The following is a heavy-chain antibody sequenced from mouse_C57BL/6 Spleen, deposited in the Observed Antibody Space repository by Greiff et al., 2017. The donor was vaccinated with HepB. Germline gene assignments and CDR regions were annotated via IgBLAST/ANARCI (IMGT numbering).Heavy chain of an antibody. D-gene: IGHD2-5*01. CDR3: ARSLLYSNYFDY. CDR1: GYTFTDYN. J-gene: IGHJ2*01. CDR2: INPNNGGT. V-gene: IGHV1-22*01. Sequence: EVQLQQSGPELVKPGASVKMSCKASGYTFTDYNMHWVKQSHGKSLEWIGYINPNNGGTSYNQKFKGKATLTVNKSSSTAYMELRSLTSEDSAVYYCARSLLYSNYFDYWGQGTTLTVSS.